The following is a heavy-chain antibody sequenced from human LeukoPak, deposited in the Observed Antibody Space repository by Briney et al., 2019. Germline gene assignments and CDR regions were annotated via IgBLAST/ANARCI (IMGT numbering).Heavy chain of an antibody. J-gene: IGHJ3*02. CDR3: ARDSGNYLDAFDI. CDR1: GFTFSRHS. Sequence: GGSLRLSCADSGFTFSRHSINRVRQAPGKGLEWVSSISSSSSYIYYADSVKGRFTISRDNAKNSLYLQMNSLRAEDTAVYYCARDSGNYLDAFDIWGQGTMVTVSS. V-gene: IGHV3-21*01. CDR2: ISSSSSYI. D-gene: IGHD1-7*01.